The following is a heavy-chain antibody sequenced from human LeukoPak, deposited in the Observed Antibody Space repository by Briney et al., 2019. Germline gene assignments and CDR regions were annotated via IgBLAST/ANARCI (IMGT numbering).Heavy chain of an antibody. CDR2: INHSGST. CDR1: GGSFSGYY. CDR3: ARGRARGSGSYYNVPYYYYGMDV. V-gene: IGHV4-34*01. D-gene: IGHD3-10*01. Sequence: SETLSLTCAVYGGSFSGYYWSWIRQPPGKGLEWIGEINHSGSTNYNPSLKSRATISVDTSKNQLSLKLSSVNAADTAVYYCARGRARGSGSYYNVPYYYYGMDVWGQGTTVTVSS. J-gene: IGHJ6*02.